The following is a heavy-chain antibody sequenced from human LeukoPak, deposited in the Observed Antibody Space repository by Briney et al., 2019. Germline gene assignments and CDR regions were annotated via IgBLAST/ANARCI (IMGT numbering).Heavy chain of an antibody. J-gene: IGHJ6*03. CDR3: ARLGGQLWFPYYYYYMDV. V-gene: IGHV3-7*01. D-gene: IGHD5-18*01. Sequence: GGSLRLSCAASGFTFSSYWMSWVRQAPGKGLEWVANIKQDGSEKYYVDSVKGRFTISRDNAKNSLYLQMNSLRAEDTAVYYYARLGGQLWFPYYYYYMDVWGKGTTVTVSS. CDR1: GFTFSSYW. CDR2: IKQDGSEK.